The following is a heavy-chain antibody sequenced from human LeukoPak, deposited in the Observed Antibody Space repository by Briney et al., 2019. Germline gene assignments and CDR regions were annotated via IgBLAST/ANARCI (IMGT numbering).Heavy chain of an antibody. CDR1: GFTLSSYD. CDR2: IGTAGDT. Sequence: GGSLRLSCAASGFTLSSYDMHWVRQATGKGLEWVSAIGTAGDTYYPGSVKGRFTISRENAKNSLYLQMNSLRAGDTAVYYCARGPDYYDSSGFVDYWGQGTLVTVSS. CDR3: ARGPDYYDSSGFVDY. J-gene: IGHJ4*02. V-gene: IGHV3-13*01. D-gene: IGHD3-22*01.